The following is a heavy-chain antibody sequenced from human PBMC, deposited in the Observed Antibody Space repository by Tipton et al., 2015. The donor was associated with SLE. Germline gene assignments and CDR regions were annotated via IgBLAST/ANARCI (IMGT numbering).Heavy chain of an antibody. V-gene: IGHV4-59*08. CDR3: ARHLCTNGVCPFDY. Sequence: LRLSCTVSGGSITSYYWSWIRQPAGKGLEWIGHIYENGGTNYNPSLRSRVTMSVDTSKNQFSLDLTSLTAADTAVYYCARHLCTNGVCPFDYWGQGILVTVSS. CDR1: GGSITSYY. CDR2: IYENGGT. J-gene: IGHJ4*02. D-gene: IGHD2-8*01.